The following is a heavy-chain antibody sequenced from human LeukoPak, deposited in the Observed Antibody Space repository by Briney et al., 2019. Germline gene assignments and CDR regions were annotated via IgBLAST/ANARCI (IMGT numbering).Heavy chain of an antibody. J-gene: IGHJ4*02. CDR3: VRGTTYSSTKADF. Sequence: GGSLRLSCAASGFAFSSCWMHWVRHAPGKGLVWVSRINGDGSSTVYADSVKGRLTISRDNANNMMYLQMDSLRAEDSATYCCVRGTTYSSTKADFWGQGTLVTVSS. V-gene: IGHV3-74*01. CDR2: INGDGSST. D-gene: IGHD6-13*01. CDR1: GFAFSSCW.